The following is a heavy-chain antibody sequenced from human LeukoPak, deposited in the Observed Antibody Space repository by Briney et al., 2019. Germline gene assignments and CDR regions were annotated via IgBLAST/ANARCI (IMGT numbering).Heavy chain of an antibody. V-gene: IGHV3-23*01. D-gene: IGHD2-2*01. CDR2: ISGSGGST. CDR1: GFTFSSYS. CDR3: AKDSAPAALYYFDY. Sequence: GGSLRLSCAASGFTFSSYSMHWVRQAPGKGLEWVSRISGSGGSTYYADSVKGRFTISRDTTKNTLYLQMNSLRAEDTTVYYCAKDSAPAALYYFDYWGQGTLVTVSS. J-gene: IGHJ4*01.